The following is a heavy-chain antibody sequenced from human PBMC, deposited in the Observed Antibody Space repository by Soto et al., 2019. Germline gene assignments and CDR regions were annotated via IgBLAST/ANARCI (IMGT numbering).Heavy chain of an antibody. V-gene: IGHV1-69*02. CDR3: ARAMCFGGSCYLEV. J-gene: IGHJ4*02. D-gene: IGHD2-15*01. CDR1: GGTFSTYT. CDR2: IAPIINIP. Sequence: QVQLVQSGAEVKKPGSSVKVSCKASGGTFSTYTISWVRQAPGQGLEWMGRIAPIINIPDYSQKFQGRVTIPADKSTTTAYMELSSLRSEDTAVYYCARAMCFGGSCYLEVWGQGTLVTVSS.